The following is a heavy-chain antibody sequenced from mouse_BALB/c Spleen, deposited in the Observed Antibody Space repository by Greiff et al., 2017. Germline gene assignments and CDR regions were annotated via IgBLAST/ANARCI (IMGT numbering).Heavy chain of an antibody. CDR1: GYTFTSYW. Sequence: QVQLQQPGAELVKPGASVKLSCKASGYTFTSYWMHWVKQRPGQGLEWIGEINPSNGRTNYNEKFKSKATLTVDKSSSTAYMQLSSLTSEDSAVYYCASRCGYYDFDYWGQGTTLTVSS. CDR2: INPSNGRT. D-gene: IGHD2-3*01. V-gene: IGHV1S81*02. CDR3: ASRCGYYDFDY. J-gene: IGHJ2*01.